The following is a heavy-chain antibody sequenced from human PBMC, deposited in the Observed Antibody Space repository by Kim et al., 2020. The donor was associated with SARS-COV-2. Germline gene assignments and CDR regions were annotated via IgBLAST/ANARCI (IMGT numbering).Heavy chain of an antibody. Sequence: GGSLRLSCAASGFTFSSFAMRGVRQATGKGLEWVSGSSGSSGSIYYADSVKGRFTISRDNSKKTLYLQMNSLRAEDTAVYYCARTMIQVATEDFWGQGTLVTVSS. J-gene: IGHJ4*02. V-gene: IGHV3-23*01. CDR2: SSGSSGSI. CDR3: ARTMIQVATEDF. D-gene: IGHD3-22*01. CDR1: GFTFSSFA.